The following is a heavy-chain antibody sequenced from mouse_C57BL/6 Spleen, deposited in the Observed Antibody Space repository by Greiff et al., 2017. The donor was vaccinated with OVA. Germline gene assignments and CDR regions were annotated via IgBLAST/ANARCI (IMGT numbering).Heavy chain of an antibody. CDR1: GFNIKDYY. Sequence: EVQVVESGAELVKPGASVKLSCTASGFNIKDYYMHWVKQRTEQGLEWIGRIDPEDGETKYAPKFPGKATITADTSSNTAYLQLSSLTSEDTAVYYCASYSNYPYWYFDVWGTGTTVTVSS. D-gene: IGHD2-5*01. CDR3: ASYSNYPYWYFDV. V-gene: IGHV14-2*01. CDR2: IDPEDGET. J-gene: IGHJ1*03.